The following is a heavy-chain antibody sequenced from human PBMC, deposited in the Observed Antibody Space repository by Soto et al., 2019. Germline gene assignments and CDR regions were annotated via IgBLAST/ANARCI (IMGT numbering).Heavy chain of an antibody. CDR3: ASGRQGDY. J-gene: IGHJ4*02. V-gene: IGHV1-18*01. CDR2: ISAHNGNT. D-gene: IGHD1-26*01. CDR1: GYAFTTYG. Sequence: QVHLVQSGAEVKKPGASVKVSCKGSGYAFTTYGITWVRQAPGQGLEWMGWISAHNGNTKYAQKLQGRVTVTRDTSTSTAYMELRGRGSEATAVYYCASGRQGDYWGECAVVTVCS.